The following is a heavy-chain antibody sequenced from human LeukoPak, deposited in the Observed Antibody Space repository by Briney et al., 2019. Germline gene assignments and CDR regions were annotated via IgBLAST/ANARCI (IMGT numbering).Heavy chain of an antibody. Sequence: GGSLRLSCAASGLSFSSFAMSWVRQGPARGLEWVSSIRRNGETFYADSVKGRFTLSSDSSRNTVYFQLNNLRVEDTAIYYCAKASWVSSTDAVRWGQGTLVTVSS. J-gene: IGHJ4*02. V-gene: IGHV3-23*01. CDR3: AKASWVSSTDAVR. D-gene: IGHD3-16*01. CDR2: IRRNGET. CDR1: GLSFSSFA.